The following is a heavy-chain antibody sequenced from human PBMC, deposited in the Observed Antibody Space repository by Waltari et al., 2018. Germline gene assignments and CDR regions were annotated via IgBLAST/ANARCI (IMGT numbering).Heavy chain of an antibody. V-gene: IGHV4-61*02. D-gene: IGHD3-10*01. J-gene: IGHJ3*02. Sequence: QVQLQESGPGLVKPSQTLSLTCTVSGGSLCSASYSWSWIRQPAGKGLEWIGRIYTSGSTNYNPSLKSRVTISVDTSKNQFSLKLSSVTAADTAVYYCAGDVRGADAFDIWGQGTMVTVSS. CDR2: IYTSGST. CDR1: GGSLCSASYS. CDR3: AGDVRGADAFDI.